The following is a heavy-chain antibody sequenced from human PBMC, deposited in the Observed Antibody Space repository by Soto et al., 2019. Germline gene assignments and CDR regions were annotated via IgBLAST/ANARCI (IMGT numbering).Heavy chain of an antibody. CDR3: ARSAIPRGGWFRP. CDR2: IYASGST. CDR1: DDSLSTYY. D-gene: IGHD2-21*01. V-gene: IGHV4-4*07. J-gene: IGHJ5*02. Sequence: PSETLSLTCNVSDDSLSTYYWSWMRQPAGKGLEWIGRIYASGSTNYNPSLKGRVTMSVDTSKKQFSLKMISVTAADTAVYYCARSAIPRGGWFRPWGQGVLVTVSS.